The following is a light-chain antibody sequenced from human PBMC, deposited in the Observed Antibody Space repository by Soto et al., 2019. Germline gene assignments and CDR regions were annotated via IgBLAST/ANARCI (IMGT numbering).Light chain of an antibody. CDR3: QQYHNWPPRYT. Sequence: EIVMTQSPATLSVSPGERATLSCRASQSVSSNLAWYQQKPGQAPRLLIYGASTRATGIPARFSGSGSGTEFTLTLSSMQSENFAVYSYQQYHNWPPRYTFGQGTKLEIK. CDR2: GAS. J-gene: IGKJ2*01. CDR1: QSVSSN. V-gene: IGKV3-15*01.